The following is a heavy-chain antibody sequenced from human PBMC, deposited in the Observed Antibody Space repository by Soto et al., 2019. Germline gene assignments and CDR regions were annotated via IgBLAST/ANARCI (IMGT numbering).Heavy chain of an antibody. CDR3: ARVGTSSLRYGMDV. J-gene: IGHJ6*02. CDR1: GYTFTSYA. CDR2: INAGNGNT. Sequence: ASVKVSCKASGYTFTSYAMHWVRQAPGQRLEWMGWINAGNGNTKYSQKFRGRVTITRDTSASTAYMELSSLRSEDTAVYYCARVGTSSLRYGMDVWGQGTTVTVSS. V-gene: IGHV1-3*01. D-gene: IGHD2-2*01.